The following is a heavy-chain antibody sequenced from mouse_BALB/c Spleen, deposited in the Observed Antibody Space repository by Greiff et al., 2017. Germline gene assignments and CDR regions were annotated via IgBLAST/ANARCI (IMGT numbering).Heavy chain of an antibody. J-gene: IGHJ1*01. CDR3: ARLSGSSYVWYFDV. Sequence: EVQGVESGGGLVQPGGSRKLSCAASGFTFSSFGMHWVRQAPEKGLEWVAYISSGSSTIYYADTVKGRFTISRDNPKNTLFLQMTSLRSEDTAMYYCARLSGSSYVWYFDVWGAGTTVTVSS. V-gene: IGHV5-17*02. CDR2: ISSGSSTI. D-gene: IGHD1-1*01. CDR1: GFTFSSFG.